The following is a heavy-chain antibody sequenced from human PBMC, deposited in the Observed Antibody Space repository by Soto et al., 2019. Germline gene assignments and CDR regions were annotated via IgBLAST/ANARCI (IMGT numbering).Heavy chain of an antibody. CDR1: VFTFSSYG. V-gene: IGHV3-33*01. Sequence: RGYLRLSCASSVFTFSSYGMHWVRQAPGKGLDWVAVIWYDGSNKYYADSVKGRFTISRDNSKNTLYLQMNSLRAEDTAVYYCARDLCSSGCEKHYHYGMDVWGHGTTVTVSS. CDR2: IWYDGSNK. J-gene: IGHJ6*01. D-gene: IGHD6-19*01. CDR3: ARDLCSSGCEKHYHYGMDV.